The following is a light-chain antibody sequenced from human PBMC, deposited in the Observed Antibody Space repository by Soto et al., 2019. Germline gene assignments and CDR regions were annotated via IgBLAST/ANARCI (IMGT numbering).Light chain of an antibody. CDR3: QQRRNWPQT. Sequence: EIVLTHSPATLSLSPGERATLSCRASQSVSSYLAWYQQKPGQAPRLLIYDASNRATGIPARFSGSGSGTDFTLTISSLEPEDFAVYYCQQRRNWPQTFGQGTKVDIK. CDR2: DAS. J-gene: IGKJ1*01. V-gene: IGKV3-11*01. CDR1: QSVSSY.